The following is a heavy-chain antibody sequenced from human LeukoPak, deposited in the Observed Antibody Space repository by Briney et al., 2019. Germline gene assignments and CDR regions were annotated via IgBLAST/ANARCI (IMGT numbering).Heavy chain of an antibody. J-gene: IGHJ6*03. Sequence: GGSLRLSCAASGFTFRSFAMSWVRQAPGKGLKWVSTINDNGAGTYYTDSVNGRFTVSRDNSYNTVSLQMNSLRDEDTGVYYCAKGLRTGVGPYRGYHYYMDVWGRGATVTVSS. CDR1: GFTFRSFA. CDR2: INDNGAGT. CDR3: AKGLRTGVGPYRGYHYYMDV. D-gene: IGHD3-16*01. V-gene: IGHV3-23*01.